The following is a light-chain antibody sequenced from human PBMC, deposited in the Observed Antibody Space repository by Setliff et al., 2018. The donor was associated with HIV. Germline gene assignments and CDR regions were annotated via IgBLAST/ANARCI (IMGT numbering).Light chain of an antibody. CDR1: SSDLGTYES. CDR2: EIN. CDR3: CSYASTRSYV. J-gene: IGLJ1*01. V-gene: IGLV2-23*02. Sequence: QSALTQPASVSGSPGQSLTVSCSGTSSDLGTYESVSWYQHHPGKAPKLIIYEINRRPSGVSNRFSASKSGDTATLTISGLKAEDEADYYCCSYASTRSYVFGTGTKVTVL.